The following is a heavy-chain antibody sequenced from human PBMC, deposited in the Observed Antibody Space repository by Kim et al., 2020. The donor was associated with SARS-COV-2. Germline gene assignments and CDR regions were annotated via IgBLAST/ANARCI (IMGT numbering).Heavy chain of an antibody. CDR1: GFTFSSYA. Sequence: GGSLRLSCAASGFTFSSYAMHWVRQAPGKGLEWVAVISYDGSNKYYADSVKGRFTISRDNSKNTLYLQMNSLRAEDTAVYYCARGSGSMTNYYYYGMDVWGQGTTVTVSS. J-gene: IGHJ6*02. CDR2: ISYDGSNK. D-gene: IGHD4-17*01. V-gene: IGHV3-30*04. CDR3: ARGSGSMTNYYYYGMDV.